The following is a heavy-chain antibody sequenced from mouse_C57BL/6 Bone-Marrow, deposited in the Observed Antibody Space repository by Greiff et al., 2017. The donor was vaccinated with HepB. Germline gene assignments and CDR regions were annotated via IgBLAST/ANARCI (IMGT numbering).Heavy chain of an antibody. V-gene: IGHV1-82*01. Sequence: VQRVESGPELVKPGASVKISCKASGYAFSSSWMNWVKQRPGKGLEWIGRIYPGDGDTNYNGKFKGKATLTADKSSSTAYMQLSSLTSEDSAVYFCARSPDYGSSSGAMDYWGQGTSVTVSS. CDR2: IYPGDGDT. CDR3: ARSPDYGSSSGAMDY. CDR1: GYAFSSSW. D-gene: IGHD1-1*01. J-gene: IGHJ4*01.